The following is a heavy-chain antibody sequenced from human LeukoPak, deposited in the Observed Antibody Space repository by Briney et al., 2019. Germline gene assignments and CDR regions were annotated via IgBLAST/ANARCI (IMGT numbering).Heavy chain of an antibody. CDR2: IYRGDT. D-gene: IGHD2-15*01. Sequence: GGSLRLSCEVSGFIAGYNYMSWVRQAPGKGLEWVSVIYRGDTYYADSVKGRFTISRDDSKNTVFLQMNNLRVEDTAEYFCASYYCSSGSCYFDHWGQGTLVTVSS. J-gene: IGHJ4*02. CDR3: ASYYCSSGSCYFDH. CDR1: GFIAGYNY. V-gene: IGHV3-53*01.